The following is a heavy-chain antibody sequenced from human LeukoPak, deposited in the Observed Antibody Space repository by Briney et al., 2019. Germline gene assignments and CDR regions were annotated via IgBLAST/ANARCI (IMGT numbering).Heavy chain of an antibody. D-gene: IGHD5-18*01. CDR1: GFSFNIYG. CDR3: AKDRYSYAFEYSDS. CDR2: IWSDGNRK. J-gene: IGHJ4*02. Sequence: GGSLRLSCEASGFSFNIYGMHWVRQAPGKGLEWVAVIWSDGNRKYYADSVKGRFTISRDTSKNTLSLQVSSLRTEDTAVYYCAKDRYSYAFEYSDSWGQGTLVTVSS. V-gene: IGHV3-30*02.